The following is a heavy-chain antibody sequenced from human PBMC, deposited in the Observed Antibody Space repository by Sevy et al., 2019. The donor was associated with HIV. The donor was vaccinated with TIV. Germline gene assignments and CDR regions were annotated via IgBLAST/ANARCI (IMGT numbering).Heavy chain of an antibody. V-gene: IGHV3-48*03. CDR1: GFTFSSYE. CDR3: ASSYSPNWFDP. J-gene: IGHJ5*02. CDR2: ISSSGSTI. D-gene: IGHD5-18*01. Sequence: GGSLRLSCAASGFTFSSYEMNWVRQAPGKGLEWVSYISSSGSTIYYADSVKGRFTISRDNAKNSLYLQMNSLRAEDTAVYYCASSYSPNWFDPWGQGTLVTVSS.